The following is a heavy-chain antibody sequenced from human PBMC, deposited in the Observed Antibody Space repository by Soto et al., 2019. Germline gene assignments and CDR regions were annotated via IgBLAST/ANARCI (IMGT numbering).Heavy chain of an antibody. V-gene: IGHV3-30*18. Sequence: GGSPRLSCAASGFTFSSYGMDWVRQVPGKGLEWVAVISYDGSNKYYADSVKGRFTISRDNSKNTLYLQMNSLRAEDTAVYYCAKDGGFWSGPSVYWGQGTLVTVSS. CDR3: AKDGGFWSGPSVY. CDR1: GFTFSSYG. CDR2: ISYDGSNK. J-gene: IGHJ4*02. D-gene: IGHD3-3*01.